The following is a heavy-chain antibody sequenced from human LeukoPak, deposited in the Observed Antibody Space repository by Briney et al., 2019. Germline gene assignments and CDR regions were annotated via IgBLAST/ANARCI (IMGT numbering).Heavy chain of an antibody. V-gene: IGHV3-23*01. J-gene: IGHJ3*02. CDR3: AKEYAIFGVVMNAFDI. CDR2: ISGSGGST. CDR1: GFTFSSYA. D-gene: IGHD3-3*01. Sequence: GGSLRLSCAASGFTFSSYAMSWVRQAPGKGLEWVSAISGSGGSTHYADSVKGRFTISRDNSKTTLYLQMNSLRAEDKAVYYCAKEYAIFGVVMNAFDIWGQGTMVTVSS.